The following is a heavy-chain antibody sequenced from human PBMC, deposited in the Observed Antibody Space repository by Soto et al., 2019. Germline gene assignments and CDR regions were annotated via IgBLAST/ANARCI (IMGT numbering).Heavy chain of an antibody. V-gene: IGHV1-18*01. D-gene: IGHD3-3*01. Sequence: ASVKVSCKASGYTFTSYGISWVRQAPGQGLEWMGWISAYNGNTNYAQKLQGRVTMTTDTSTSTAYMELRSLRSDDTAVYYCARERNDLWSGYYYYYGMDVWGQGTTVTVSS. CDR3: ARERNDLWSGYYYYYGMDV. J-gene: IGHJ6*02. CDR2: ISAYNGNT. CDR1: GYTFTSYG.